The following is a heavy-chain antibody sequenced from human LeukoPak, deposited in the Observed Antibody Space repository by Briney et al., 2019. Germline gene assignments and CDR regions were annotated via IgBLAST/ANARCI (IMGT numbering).Heavy chain of an antibody. J-gene: IGHJ6*02. CDR1: GFTFSDYY. V-gene: IGHV3-11*01. CDR3: ARLAGAAGTNPQDYYYYGMDV. D-gene: IGHD6-13*01. Sequence: GGSLRLSCAASGFTFSDYYMSWIRQAPGKGLEWVSYISSSGSTIYYADSVKGRFTISRDNAKNPLYLQMNSLRAEDTAVYYCARLAGAAGTNPQDYYYYGMDVWGQGTTVTVSS. CDR2: ISSSGSTI.